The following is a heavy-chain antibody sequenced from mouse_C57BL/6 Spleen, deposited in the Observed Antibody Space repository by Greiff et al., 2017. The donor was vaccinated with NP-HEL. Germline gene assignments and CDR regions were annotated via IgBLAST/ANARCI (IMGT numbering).Heavy chain of an antibody. CDR3: ARRDGSSPHYYAMDY. V-gene: IGHV5-17*01. CDR1: GFTFSDYG. D-gene: IGHD1-1*01. CDR2: ISSGSSTI. J-gene: IGHJ4*01. Sequence: EVKLMESGGGLVKPGGSLKLSCAASGFTFSDYGMHWVRQAPEKGLEWVAYISSGSSTIYYADTVKGRFTISRDNAKNTLFLQMPSLRSEDTAMYYCARRDGSSPHYYAMDYWGQGTSVTVSS.